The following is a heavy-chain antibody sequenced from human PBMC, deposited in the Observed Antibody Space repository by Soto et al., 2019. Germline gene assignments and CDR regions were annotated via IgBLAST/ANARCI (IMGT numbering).Heavy chain of an antibody. J-gene: IGHJ4*02. CDR2: IYYSGST. V-gene: IGHV4-30-4*01. CDR1: GGSISSGDYY. Sequence: SETLSLTCTVSGGSISSGDYYWSWIRQPPGKGLEWIGYIYYSGSTYYNPSLKSRVTISVDTSKNQFSLKLSSVTAADTAVYYCPTYYYDSSGYYYFDYWGQGTLVTVSS. D-gene: IGHD3-22*01. CDR3: PTYYYDSSGYYYFDY.